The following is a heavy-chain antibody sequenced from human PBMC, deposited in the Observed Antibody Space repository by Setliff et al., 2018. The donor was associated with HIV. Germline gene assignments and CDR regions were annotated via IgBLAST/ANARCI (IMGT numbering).Heavy chain of an antibody. CDR2: INSEGSST. Sequence: PGGSLRLSCAASGFTFSSYWMHWVRQAPGKGLVWVSRINSEGSSTNYADSVKGRFTISRDNSKNTLYLQMNSLKTEDTALYYCTRDPKYYDFWRDYPHPFDYWGQGTLVTVSS. V-gene: IGHV3-74*01. J-gene: IGHJ4*02. D-gene: IGHD3-3*01. CDR1: GFTFSSYW. CDR3: TRDPKYYDFWRDYPHPFDY.